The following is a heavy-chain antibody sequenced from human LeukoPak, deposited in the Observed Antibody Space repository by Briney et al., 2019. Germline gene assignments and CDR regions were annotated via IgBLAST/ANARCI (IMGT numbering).Heavy chain of an antibody. CDR3: ASADYDMAFDI. Sequence: SETLSLTCTVSGGSISSYYWSWIRQHPGKGLEWIGYIYYSGSTHYNPSLKSRFTMSVDTSKNQFSLKLSSVTAADTAVYYCASADYDMAFDIWGQGTMVTVSS. J-gene: IGHJ3*02. CDR1: GGSISSYY. V-gene: IGHV4-59*06. D-gene: IGHD4/OR15-4a*01. CDR2: IYYSGST.